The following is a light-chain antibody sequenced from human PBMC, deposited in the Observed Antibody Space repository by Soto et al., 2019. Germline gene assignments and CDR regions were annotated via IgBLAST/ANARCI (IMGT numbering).Light chain of an antibody. CDR2: RNN. V-gene: IGLV1-47*01. J-gene: IGLJ2*01. CDR3: AAWDDSLSGQVV. CDR1: SSNLGSNY. Sequence: QSVLTQPPSASGTPGQRVTISCSGSSSNLGSNYVYWYQQLPGTAPKLLIYRNNQRPSGVPDRFSGSKSGTSASLALSGLRSEDEADYYCAAWDDSLSGQVVFGGGTKLTVL.